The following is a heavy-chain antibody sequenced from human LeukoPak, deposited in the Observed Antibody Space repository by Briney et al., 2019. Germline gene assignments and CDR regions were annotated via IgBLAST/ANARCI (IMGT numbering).Heavy chain of an antibody. D-gene: IGHD3-10*01. Sequence: SETLSLTCIVSGYSISSGYYWGWIRQPPGKGLEWIGSIYHSGSTNYNPSLKGRVTISVDTSKNQFSLKLSSVTAADTAVYYCARSYRYYYGSGSYYDSYYYYYMDVWGKGTTVTISS. V-gene: IGHV4-38-2*02. J-gene: IGHJ6*03. CDR2: IYHSGST. CDR3: ARSYRYYYGSGSYYDSYYYYYMDV. CDR1: GYSISSGYY.